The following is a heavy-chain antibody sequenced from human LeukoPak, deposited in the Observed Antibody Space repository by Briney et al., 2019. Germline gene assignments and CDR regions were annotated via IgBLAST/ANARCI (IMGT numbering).Heavy chain of an antibody. CDR2: ITGSGGRA. D-gene: IGHD1-14*01. V-gene: IGHV3-23*01. J-gene: IGHJ4*02. Sequence: PGGSLRLSCAASGFTFSSYAMSWVRQAPGKGLEWVSAITGSGGRAYHADSVKGRFTVSRDNSKNMLYLQMNSLRAEDTAVYYCAKEDSCNWNHLDSWGQGTLVTVSS. CDR1: GFTFSSYA. CDR3: AKEDSCNWNHLDS.